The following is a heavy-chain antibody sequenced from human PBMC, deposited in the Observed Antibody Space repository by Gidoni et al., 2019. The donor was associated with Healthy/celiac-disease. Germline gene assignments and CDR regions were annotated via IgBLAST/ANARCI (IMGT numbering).Heavy chain of an antibody. J-gene: IGHJ3*02. CDR1: GFTFSNAW. CDR3: TTDYGFIWFGLRDAFDI. V-gene: IGHV3-15*01. D-gene: IGHD3-10*01. Sequence: EVQLVESGGGLVKPGGSLRLSCAASGFTFSNAWIGRVRQAPGKGLEWVGRIKSKTDGGTTDYAAPVKGRFTISRDDSKNTLYLQMNSLKTEHTAVYYCTTDYGFIWFGLRDAFDIWGQGTMVTVSS. CDR2: IKSKTDGGTT.